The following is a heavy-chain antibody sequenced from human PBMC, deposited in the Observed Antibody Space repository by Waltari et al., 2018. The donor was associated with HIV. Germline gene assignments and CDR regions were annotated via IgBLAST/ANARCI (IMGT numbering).Heavy chain of an antibody. CDR1: GYTFTSFA. CDR3: ARLFRYSDAFDI. J-gene: IGHJ3*02. CDR2: INAGTGDT. Sequence: QVQLVQSGAEVKKPGASVTVSCKASGYTFTSFAMHWVRQAPGQRLEWMGWINAGTGDTKYSQNFQGRVTFTRDTSASIAYMELSRLESEDTALYYCARLFRYSDAFDIWGHGTMVTVSP. V-gene: IGHV1-3*01. D-gene: IGHD4-4*01.